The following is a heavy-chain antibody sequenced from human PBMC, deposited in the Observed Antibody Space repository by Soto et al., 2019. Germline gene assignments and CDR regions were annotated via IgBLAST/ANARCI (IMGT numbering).Heavy chain of an antibody. CDR3: ARSYSSSWYLRYFDY. D-gene: IGHD6-13*01. CDR1: GGSISSSSYY. Sequence: PSETLSLTCTVPGGSISSSSYYWGWIRQPPGKGLEWIGSIYYSGSTYYNPSLKSRVTISVDTSKNQFSLKLSSVTAADTAVYYYARSYSSSWYLRYFDYWGQGTLVTVPQ. V-gene: IGHV4-39*01. CDR2: IYYSGST. J-gene: IGHJ4*02.